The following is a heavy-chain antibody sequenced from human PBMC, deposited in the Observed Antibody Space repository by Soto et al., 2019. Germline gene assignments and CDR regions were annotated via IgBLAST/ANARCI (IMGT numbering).Heavy chain of an antibody. V-gene: IGHV4-31*03. D-gene: IGHD6-19*01. Sequence: PSETLSLTCTVSGGSISGGGYYWSWIRQHPGKGLEWIGYIYYSGSPYYNPSLKSRVTISVDTSKNQFSLKLTSVTAADTAIYYCVRDRALGGSGHWHDTWGQGTLVTVSS. J-gene: IGHJ5*02. CDR2: IYYSGSP. CDR1: GGSISGGGYY. CDR3: VRDRALGGSGHWHDT.